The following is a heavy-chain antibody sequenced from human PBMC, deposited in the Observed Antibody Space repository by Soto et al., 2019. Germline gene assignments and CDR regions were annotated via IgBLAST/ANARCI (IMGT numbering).Heavy chain of an antibody. J-gene: IGHJ6*02. Sequence: SETLSLTCTVSGDSIRSGNHYWSWIRQPPGKGLEWIGYIYYSGSTYYSPSLKSRVTISVDTSKNQFSLKLNSVTAADTAIYYCARGGVYGTDHYYRGMDVWGQGSPVTVSS. CDR1: GDSIRSGNHY. D-gene: IGHD4-17*01. CDR3: ARGGVYGTDHYYRGMDV. CDR2: IYYSGST. V-gene: IGHV4-30-4*01.